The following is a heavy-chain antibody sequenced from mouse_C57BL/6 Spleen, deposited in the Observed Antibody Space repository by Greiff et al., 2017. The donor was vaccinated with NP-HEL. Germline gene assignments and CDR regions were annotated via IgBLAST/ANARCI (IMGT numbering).Heavy chain of an antibody. D-gene: IGHD1-1*01. Sequence: QVQLQQPGAELVRPGSSVKLSCKASGYTFTSYWMDWVKQRPGQGLEWIGNIYPSDSETHYNQKFKDKATLTVDKSSSTAYMQLSSLTSEDSAVYYCARTITTVVGDYFDYWGQGTTLTVSS. J-gene: IGHJ2*01. CDR1: GYTFTSYW. CDR2: IYPSDSET. V-gene: IGHV1-61*01. CDR3: ARTITTVVGDYFDY.